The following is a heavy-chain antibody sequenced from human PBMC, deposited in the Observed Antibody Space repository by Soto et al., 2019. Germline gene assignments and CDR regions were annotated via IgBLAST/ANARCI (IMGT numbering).Heavy chain of an antibody. CDR3: ASSRQSRAVLICYD. V-gene: IGHV1-18*01. CDR2: ISTHNGNT. D-gene: IGHD1-26*01. J-gene: IGHJ4*02. Sequence: GASVKVSCKASGYTFTSYGITWVRQAPGQGLEWMGWISTHNGNTNYAQELQGRVTMTTDTSTSTVYVELRSPTSDDTAVYHCASSRQSRAVLICYDWGTGTLVTVAS. CDR1: GYTFTSYG.